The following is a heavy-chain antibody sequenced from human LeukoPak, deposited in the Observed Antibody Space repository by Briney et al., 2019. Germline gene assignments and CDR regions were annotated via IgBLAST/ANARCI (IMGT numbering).Heavy chain of an antibody. J-gene: IGHJ3*02. Sequence: SETLSLTCTVSGGSISRYYWSWIRQPPGTGLEWIGHIYYSGSTNYNPSLKSRVTISVDTSKNQFSLKLSSVTAADTAVYYCARGPVGGTTYNDGDAFDIWGQGTMVTVSS. V-gene: IGHV4-59*01. CDR3: ARGPVGGTTYNDGDAFDI. D-gene: IGHD1-7*01. CDR1: GGSISRYY. CDR2: IYYSGST.